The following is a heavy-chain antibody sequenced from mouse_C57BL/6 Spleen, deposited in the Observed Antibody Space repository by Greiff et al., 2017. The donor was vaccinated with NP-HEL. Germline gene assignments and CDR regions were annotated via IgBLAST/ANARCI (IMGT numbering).Heavy chain of an antibody. Sequence: VQLKESGPGLVKPSQSLSLTCSVTGYSITSGYYWNWIRQFPGNKLEWMGYISYDGSNNYNPSLKNRISITRDTSKNQFFLKLNSVTTEDTATYYCARENYDDFFYAMDYWGQGTSVTVSS. D-gene: IGHD2-3*01. J-gene: IGHJ4*01. V-gene: IGHV3-6*01. CDR2: ISYDGSN. CDR3: ARENYDDFFYAMDY. CDR1: GYSITSGYY.